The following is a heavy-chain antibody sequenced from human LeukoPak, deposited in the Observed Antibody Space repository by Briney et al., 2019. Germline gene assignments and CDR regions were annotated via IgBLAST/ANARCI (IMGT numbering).Heavy chain of an antibody. D-gene: IGHD3-3*01. CDR3: ARGRSITIFGVVIMQDDAFDI. V-gene: IGHV1-8*03. CDR1: GYTFTSYD. CDR2: MNPNSGNT. Sequence: ASVTVSCKASGYTFTSYDINWVRQATGQGLEWMGWMNPNSGNTGYAQKFQGRVTITRNTSISTAYMELSSLRSEDTAVYYCARGRSITIFGVVIMQDDAFDIWGQGTMVTVSS. J-gene: IGHJ3*02.